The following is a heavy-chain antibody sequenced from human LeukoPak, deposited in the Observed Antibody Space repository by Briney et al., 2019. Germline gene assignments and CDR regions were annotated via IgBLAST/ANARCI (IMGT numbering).Heavy chain of an antibody. CDR3: AQKAPYSPGYSQH. D-gene: IGHD2-15*01. V-gene: IGHV4-59*01. J-gene: IGHJ1*01. CDR1: GGSITSYY. CDR2: IYHSGTT. Sequence: PETLSLTCTVSGGSITSYYWSWIRQPPGKGLEWIGYIYHSGTTNYNPSLKSRVTISVDTSKTQFSLRLSSVTAADTAVYYCAQKAPYSPGYSQHWGQGTLVTVSS.